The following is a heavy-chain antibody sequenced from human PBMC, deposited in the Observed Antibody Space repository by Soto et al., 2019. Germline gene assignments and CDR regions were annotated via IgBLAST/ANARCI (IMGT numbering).Heavy chain of an antibody. CDR2: ISWDGGTT. D-gene: IGHD2-15*01. CDR3: AKGGSSYYFDY. CDR1: GFTFDDYT. Sequence: GGSLRLSCAASGFTFDDYTMHWVRQAPGKGLEWVSLISWDGGTTYYADSVKGRFTISRDNSKNSLYLQMNSLRTEDTALYYCAKGGSSYYFDYWGQGTLVTVSS. J-gene: IGHJ4*02. V-gene: IGHV3-43*01.